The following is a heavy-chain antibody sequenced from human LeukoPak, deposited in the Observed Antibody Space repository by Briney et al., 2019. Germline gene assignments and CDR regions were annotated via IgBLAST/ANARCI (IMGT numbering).Heavy chain of an antibody. CDR3: ARGKSKFDY. CDR1: GGSFSGYY. V-gene: IGHV4-34*01. Sequence: SETLSLTCAVYGGSFSGYYWSWIRQPPGKGLEWIGEINHSGSTNYNPSLKSRVTISVDTSKNQFSLKLSSVTAADTAVYYCARGKSKFDYWGQGTLVTVSS. J-gene: IGHJ4*02. CDR2: INHSGST.